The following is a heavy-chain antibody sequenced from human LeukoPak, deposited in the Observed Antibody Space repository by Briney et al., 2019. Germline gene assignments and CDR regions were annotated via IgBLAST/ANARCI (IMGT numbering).Heavy chain of an antibody. V-gene: IGHV4-31*03. J-gene: IGHJ5*02. D-gene: IGHD3-3*01. CDR3: ARVLRFSEFRFDP. CDR1: GGSISSGGYY. CDR2: IYYSGST. Sequence: PSQTLSLTCTVSGGSISSGGYYWSWIRQHPGKGLEWIGYIYYSGSTYYNPSLKSRVTISVDTSKNQFSLKLSSVTAADTAVYYCARVLRFSEFRFDPWGQGTLVTVSS.